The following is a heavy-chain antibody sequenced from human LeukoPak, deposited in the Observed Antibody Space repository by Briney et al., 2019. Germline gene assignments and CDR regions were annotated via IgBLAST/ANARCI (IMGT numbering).Heavy chain of an antibody. D-gene: IGHD3-16*01. CDR2: IIPIFGTA. CDR3: AREGGGYAFGGLDKYYFDY. CDR1: GFTFSSYW. J-gene: IGHJ4*02. Sequence: PGGSLRLSCAASGFTFSSYWMSWVRQAPGQGLEWMGGIIPIFGTANYAQKFQGRVTITADEFTSTAYMELSSLRSEDTAVYYCAREGGGYAFGGLDKYYFDYWGQGTLVTVSS. V-gene: IGHV1-69*01.